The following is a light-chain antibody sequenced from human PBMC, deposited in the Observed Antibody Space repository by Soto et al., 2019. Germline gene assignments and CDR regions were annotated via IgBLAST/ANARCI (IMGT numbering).Light chain of an antibody. J-gene: IGKJ1*01. V-gene: IGKV3-20*01. CDR1: QSISSTF. Sequence: EIVLTQSPGTLSLSPGERATLSCRASQSISSTFLAWYQHKPGQAPRVLIYGASRRATGIPDRFSGSGSGTDFTLTINRLEPEDFAVYYCQQYESSWTFGQGTKVK. CDR2: GAS. CDR3: QQYESSWT.